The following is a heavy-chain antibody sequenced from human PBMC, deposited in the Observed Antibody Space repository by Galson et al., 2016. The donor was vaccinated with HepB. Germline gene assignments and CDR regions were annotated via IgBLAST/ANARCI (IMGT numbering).Heavy chain of an antibody. D-gene: IGHD3-16*01. CDR3: AKGGTWGTPTVYRFDP. CDR1: GFTFSSYA. J-gene: IGHJ5*02. CDR2: ISAGGDNT. V-gene: IGHV3-23*01. Sequence: SLRLSCAASGFTFSSYAMSWVRQAPGQGLEWVSTISAGGDNTNHADSVKGRFTISRDNSKNTLHLQMNSLRVEDTAVYYCAKGGTWGTPTVYRFDPWGQGTLVTVSS.